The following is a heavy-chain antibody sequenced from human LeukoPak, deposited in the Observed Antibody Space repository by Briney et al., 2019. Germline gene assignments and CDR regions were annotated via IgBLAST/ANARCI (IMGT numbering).Heavy chain of an antibody. J-gene: IGHJ4*02. CDR1: GFTVSSNL. CDR2: IYSGGGT. D-gene: IGHD1-26*01. Sequence: GRSLRLSCAASGFTVSSNLMSWVRQAAGRGLEWVSLIYSGGGTYHADSVKGRFTISGDNSKNTLYLQMNSLRAEDTAVYYCASGSPPDYWGQGTLVTVSS. V-gene: IGHV3-53*01. CDR3: ASGSPPDY.